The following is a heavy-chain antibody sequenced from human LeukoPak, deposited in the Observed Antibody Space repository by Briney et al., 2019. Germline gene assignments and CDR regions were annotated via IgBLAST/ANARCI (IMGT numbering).Heavy chain of an antibody. CDR3: ARLWPNYYDSSGYFDY. CDR2: IYDSGST. V-gene: IGHV4-39*01. CDR1: GGSIRSSYYY. J-gene: IGHJ4*02. D-gene: IGHD3-22*01. Sequence: SETLSPTCTVSGGSIRSSYYYWGWFRQPPGKGLEWIGSIYDSGSTYYNPSLKSRVTISVDTSKNQFSLKLNSVTAADTAVYYCARLWPNYYDSSGYFDYWGQGTLVTVSS.